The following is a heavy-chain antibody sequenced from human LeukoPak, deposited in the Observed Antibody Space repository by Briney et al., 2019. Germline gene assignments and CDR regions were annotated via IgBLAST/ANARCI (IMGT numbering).Heavy chain of an antibody. D-gene: IGHD3-10*01. CDR2: ISSSSSTI. V-gene: IGHV3-48*04. Sequence: GGSLRLSCAASGFTFSDYAMTWVRQAPGKGLECVSYISSSSSTIHYADSMKGRFTISRDNAKNSLYLQMNSLRAEDTAVYYCVKETRSFGITLFESWGQGTLVAVSS. CDR1: GFTFSDYA. CDR3: VKETRSFGITLFES. J-gene: IGHJ5*01.